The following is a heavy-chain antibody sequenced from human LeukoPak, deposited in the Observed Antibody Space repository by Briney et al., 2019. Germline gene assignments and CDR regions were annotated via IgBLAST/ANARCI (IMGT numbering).Heavy chain of an antibody. Sequence: GGSLRLSCVVSGFTFSSYHMNWVRQAPGKGLEWVSSISTSSSSSYIYYADSVTGRFTISRDNAKNSLYLQMNSLRAEDTAVYYCARDHNYYGSGTDYYYYYYMDVWGKGTTVTVSS. V-gene: IGHV3-21*01. CDR2: ISTSSSSSYI. D-gene: IGHD3-10*01. CDR3: ARDHNYYGSGTDYYYYYYMDV. CDR1: GFTFSSYH. J-gene: IGHJ6*03.